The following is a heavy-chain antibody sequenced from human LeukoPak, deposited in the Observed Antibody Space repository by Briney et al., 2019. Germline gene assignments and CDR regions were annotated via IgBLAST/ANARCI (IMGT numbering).Heavy chain of an antibody. J-gene: IGHJ4*02. V-gene: IGHV3-21*01. CDR2: INPSGSSA. CDR3: VRDALGESGAGGY. Sequence: PGESLRLSCAASGFTFSSYAMSWVRQAPGKGLDWFSSINPSGSSAWYADSVKGRSTISRDNAQNSLYLQMNTLRAEDTAVYYCVRDALGESGAGGYWGQGTLVTVSS. D-gene: IGHD3-10*01. CDR1: GFTFSSYA.